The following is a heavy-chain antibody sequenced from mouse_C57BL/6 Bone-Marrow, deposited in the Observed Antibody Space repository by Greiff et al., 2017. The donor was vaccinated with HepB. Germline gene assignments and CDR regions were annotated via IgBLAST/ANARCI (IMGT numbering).Heavy chain of an antibody. CDR3: TRLYDYDGYYYAMDD. V-gene: IGHV1-82*01. CDR2: IYPGDGDT. CDR1: GFAFSSSW. Sequence: QVQLQQSGPELVKPGASVKISCKASGFAFSSSWMNWVKQRPGKGLEWIGRIYPGDGDTNYNGKFKGKATMTADNSSNTAYMQLSSLTSEDSAVYCCTRLYDYDGYYYAMDDWGQGTSVTVSS. J-gene: IGHJ4*01. D-gene: IGHD2-4*01.